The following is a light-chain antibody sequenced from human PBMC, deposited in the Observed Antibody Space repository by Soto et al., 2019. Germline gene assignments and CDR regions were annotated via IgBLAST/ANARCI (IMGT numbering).Light chain of an antibody. Sequence: QSALXQPASVSGSPGQSITISCTGTSSDVGGYNYVSWYQQHPGKAPKLMIYDVSNRPSGVSNRFSGSKSGNTASLTISGLQAEDEADYYCSSYTSSSTLVFGGGTKLTVL. J-gene: IGLJ2*01. V-gene: IGLV2-14*01. CDR1: SSDVGGYNY. CDR3: SSYTSSSTLV. CDR2: DVS.